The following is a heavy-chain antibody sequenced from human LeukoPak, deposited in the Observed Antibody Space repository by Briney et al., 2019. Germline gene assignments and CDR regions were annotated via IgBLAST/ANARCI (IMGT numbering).Heavy chain of an antibody. Sequence: PSETLSLTCTASGGSISSSSYYWGWIRQPPGKGLEWIGSIYYSGGTYYNPSLKSRVTISVDSSKNQFSLKLSSVTAADTAVYYCARPAVAGWATQFDSWGERWLVTVSS. D-gene: IGHD6-19*01. V-gene: IGHV4-39*01. CDR3: ARPAVAGWATQFDS. J-gene: IGHJ5*01. CDR1: GGSISSSSYY. CDR2: IYYSGGT.